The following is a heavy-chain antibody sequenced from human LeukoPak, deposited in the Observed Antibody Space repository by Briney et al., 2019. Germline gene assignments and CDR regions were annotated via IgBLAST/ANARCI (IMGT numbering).Heavy chain of an antibody. CDR1: GYTFTSYG. J-gene: IGHJ4*02. CDR3: ARDPLLGYYDSSGYGDY. V-gene: IGHV1-18*01. Sequence: ASVKVSCKASGYTFTSYGISWVRQAPGQGLEWMGWISAYNGNTNYAQKLQGRVTMTTDTSTSTAYMELRSLRSDDTAVYYCARDPLLGYYDSSGYGDYWGQGTLVTVCS. CDR2: ISAYNGNT. D-gene: IGHD3-22*01.